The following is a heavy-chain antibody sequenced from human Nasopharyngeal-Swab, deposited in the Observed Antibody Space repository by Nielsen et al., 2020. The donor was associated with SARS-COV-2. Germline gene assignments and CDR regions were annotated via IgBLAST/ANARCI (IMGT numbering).Heavy chain of an antibody. D-gene: IGHD2-2*01. V-gene: IGHV3-30*18. CDR1: EFVFSSYA. CDR3: AKQPAADYGMDV. CDR2: VSYDGSSK. J-gene: IGHJ6*02. Sequence: GESLKISCAASEFVFSSYAMHWVRQTPGKGLEWVALVSYDGSSKFYADSVKGRFSISRDNPKNTLFLDMYSLRLEDTALYYCAKQPAADYGMDVWGQGTTVTVSS.